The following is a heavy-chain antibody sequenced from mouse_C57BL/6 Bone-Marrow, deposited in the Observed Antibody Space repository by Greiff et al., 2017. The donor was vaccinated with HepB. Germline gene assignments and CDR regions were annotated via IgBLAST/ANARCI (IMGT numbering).Heavy chain of an antibody. CDR2: VNPYNGGT. CDR1: GYTFTDYY. CDR3: ASPSSGSYWYFDV. Sequence: EVKLVESGPVLVKPGASVKMSCKASGYTFTDYYMNWVKQSHGKSLEWIGVVNPYNGGTSYNQKFKGKATLTVDKSSSTAYMALNSLTSEDSAVYYCASPSSGSYWYFDVWGTGTTVTVSS. J-gene: IGHJ1*03. V-gene: IGHV1-19*01.